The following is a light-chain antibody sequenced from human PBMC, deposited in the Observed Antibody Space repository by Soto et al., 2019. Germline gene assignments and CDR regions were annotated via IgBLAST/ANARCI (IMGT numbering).Light chain of an antibody. CDR3: SSFASSNTWV. CDR2: EVT. J-gene: IGLJ3*02. Sequence: QSALTQPPSASGSPGQSVTISCTGTSSDVGAYNYDSWYQQHAGKAPKLVIYEVTKRPSGVPDRFSGSKSANTASLTVSGLQAEDEADYYCSSFASSNTWVFGGGTQLTVL. CDR1: SSDVGAYNY. V-gene: IGLV2-8*01.